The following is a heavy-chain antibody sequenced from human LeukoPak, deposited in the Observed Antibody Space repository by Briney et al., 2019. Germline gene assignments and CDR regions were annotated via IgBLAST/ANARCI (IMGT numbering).Heavy chain of an antibody. CDR2: IYYSGST. Sequence: SETLSLTCTVSGGSISTYYWSWIRQPPGRELEWIGYIYYSGSTNYNPSLKSRVTISVDTSKNQCSLNLSSVTAADTAVYYCARPSRTGSGWDAFDLWGQGAMVTVS. J-gene: IGHJ3*01. CDR1: GGSISTYY. V-gene: IGHV4-59*08. D-gene: IGHD3-22*01. CDR3: ARPSRTGSGWDAFDL.